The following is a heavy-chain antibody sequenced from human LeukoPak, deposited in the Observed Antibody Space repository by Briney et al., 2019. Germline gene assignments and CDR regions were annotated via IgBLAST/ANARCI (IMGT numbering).Heavy chain of an antibody. CDR2: ININTGNP. J-gene: IGHJ3*02. Sequence: ASVKVSCEPSGYTSTSYAMNCVRQAPGQGLEWMGWININTGNPTSAQGFTGRFVFSLDTSVSTAYLQISSLKAEDTAVYYCARDSCVPGGDAFDIWGQGTMVTVSS. CDR1: GYTSTSYA. D-gene: IGHD3-10*01. V-gene: IGHV7-4-1*02. CDR3: ARDSCVPGGDAFDI.